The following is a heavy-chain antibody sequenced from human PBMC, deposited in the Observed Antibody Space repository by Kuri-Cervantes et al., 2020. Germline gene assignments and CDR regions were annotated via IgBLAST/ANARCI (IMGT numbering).Heavy chain of an antibody. CDR1: GFTVSSNY. V-gene: IGHV3-53*05. CDR3: ARDQRGRYCSGGSCYYYYYGMDV. Sequence: GGSLRLSCAASGFTVSSNYMSWVRQAPGKGLECVSVIYSGGSTYYADSVKGRFTISRDNSKNTLYLQMNSLRAEDTAVYYCARDQRGRYCSGGSCYYYYYGMDVWGQGTTVTVSS. J-gene: IGHJ6*02. CDR2: IYSGGST. D-gene: IGHD2-15*01.